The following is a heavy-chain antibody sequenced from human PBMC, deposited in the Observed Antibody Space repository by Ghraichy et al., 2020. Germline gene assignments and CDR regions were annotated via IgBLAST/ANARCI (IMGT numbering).Heavy chain of an antibody. J-gene: IGHJ4*02. Sequence: GESLNISCATSGFTFSNSWMSWVRQAPGKGLEYVATVWQEGHYKYYADSVKGRFTISRDNAENSVFLQMNSLRPEDTAVYYCTRDGVQPREGADHWGQGTLVTVSS. D-gene: IGHD3-16*01. CDR2: VWQEGHYK. V-gene: IGHV3-7*04. CDR1: GFTFSNSW. CDR3: TRDGVQPREGADH.